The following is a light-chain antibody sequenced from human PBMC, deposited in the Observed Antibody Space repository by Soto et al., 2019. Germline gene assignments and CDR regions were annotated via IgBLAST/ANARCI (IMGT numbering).Light chain of an antibody. V-gene: IGLV2-14*01. CDR3: SSYTSSTTLGV. CDR2: EVS. CDR1: NSDVGGYDY. J-gene: IGLJ3*02. Sequence: QSALTQPASVSGSPGQSITISCTGTNSDVGGYDYVSWYQQHPGKAPKLMIYEVSHRPSGVSNRFSGSMTGNTASLTISGVQADDEADYYCSSYTSSTTLGVFGGGTKLTVL.